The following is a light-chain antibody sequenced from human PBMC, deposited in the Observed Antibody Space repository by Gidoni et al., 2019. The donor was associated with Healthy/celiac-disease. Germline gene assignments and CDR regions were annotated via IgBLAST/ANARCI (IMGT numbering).Light chain of an antibody. CDR2: GAS. Sequence: IVLTPSPGTLSFSPGERATLSCRASQTISSTSLAWYQQKPGQAPRLLIDGASNRATGIPDRFRGSGSGTDFTLTISRLEPEHFAVYYCQHYGSSPYSFGQGTKLEIK. J-gene: IGKJ2*03. CDR1: QTISSTS. CDR3: QHYGSSPYS. V-gene: IGKV3-20*01.